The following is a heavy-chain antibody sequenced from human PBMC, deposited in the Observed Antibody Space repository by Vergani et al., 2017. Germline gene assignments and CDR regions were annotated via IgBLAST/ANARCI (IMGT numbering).Heavy chain of an antibody. Sequence: QVQLVQSGAEVGKPGASVKISCKASGYTFTAYYIHWVRQAPEQGLEWVGVISPDGFSTFYAQKFQGRVTITRDTSTSTVYVEVTSLRSDDTAVYYCARNKVRGVIGYGMDVWGQGTTVTVSS. D-gene: IGHD3-10*01. CDR2: ISPDGFST. CDR1: GYTFTAYY. CDR3: ARNKVRGVIGYGMDV. V-gene: IGHV1-46*01. J-gene: IGHJ6*02.